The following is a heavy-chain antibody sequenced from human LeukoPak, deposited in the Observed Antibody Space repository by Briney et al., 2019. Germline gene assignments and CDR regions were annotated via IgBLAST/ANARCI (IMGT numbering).Heavy chain of an antibody. V-gene: IGHV1-18*01. D-gene: IGHD2-2*01. J-gene: IGHJ4*02. Sequence: ASVKVSCKASGYTFTSYGISWVRQAPGQGLEWMGWISAYKGNTNYAQNLQGRVTMTTDTSMTTAYMELRNLRSDDTAVYYCARDHSSSCQLFDYWGQGTLVTVSS. CDR2: ISAYKGNT. CDR3: ARDHSSSCQLFDY. CDR1: GYTFTSYG.